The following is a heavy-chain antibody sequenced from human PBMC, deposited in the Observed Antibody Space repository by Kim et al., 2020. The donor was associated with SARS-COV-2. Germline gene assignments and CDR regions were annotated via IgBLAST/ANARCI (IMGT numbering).Heavy chain of an antibody. J-gene: IGHJ4*02. CDR1: GGSISSGGYY. V-gene: IGHV4-31*03. D-gene: IGHD6-13*01. CDR2: IYYSGST. Sequence: SETLSLTCTVSGGSISSGGYYWSWIRQHPGKGLEWIGYIYYSGSTYYNPSLKSRVTISVDTSKNQFSLKLSSVTAADTAVYYCATSIAAAGPCDYWGQGTLVTVSS. CDR3: ATSIAAAGPCDY.